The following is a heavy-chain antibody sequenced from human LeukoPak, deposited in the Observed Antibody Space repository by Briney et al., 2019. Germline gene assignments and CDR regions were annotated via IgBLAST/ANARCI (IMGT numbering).Heavy chain of an antibody. Sequence: SETLSLTCTVSGGSVSSGSYYWSWIRQPPGKGLEWIGEINHSGSTNYNPSLKSRVTISVDTSKNQFSLKLSSVTAADTAVYYCARGRGSPQGITIFGVVCPSRYYFDYWGQGTLVTVSS. J-gene: IGHJ4*02. D-gene: IGHD3-3*01. V-gene: IGHV4-61*01. CDR1: GGSVSSGSYY. CDR3: ARGRGSPQGITIFGVVCPSRYYFDY. CDR2: INHSGST.